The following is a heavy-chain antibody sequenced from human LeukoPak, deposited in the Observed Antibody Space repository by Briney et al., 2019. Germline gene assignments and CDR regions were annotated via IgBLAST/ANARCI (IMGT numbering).Heavy chain of an antibody. Sequence: GGSLRLSCAASGFTFTSYWMSWVRQAPGKGLEWVANIKQDGSEKYYVDSVKGRFTISRDNAKNSLYLQIDILRAEDTAVYSCGRGTKWWGFDYGGKGPLVTVSS. V-gene: IGHV3-7*03. J-gene: IGHJ4*02. CDR2: IKQDGSEK. CDR3: GRGTKWWGFDY. D-gene: IGHD2-15*01. CDR1: GFTFTSYW.